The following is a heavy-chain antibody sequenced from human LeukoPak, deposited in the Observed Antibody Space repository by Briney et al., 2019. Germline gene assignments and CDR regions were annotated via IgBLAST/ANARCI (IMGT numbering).Heavy chain of an antibody. CDR3: ASRNPRAVAGELFDY. V-gene: IGHV4-59*01. CDR2: IYYSGST. CDR1: GGSISSYY. Sequence: SETLSLTCTVSGGSISSYYWSWIQQPPGKGLEWIGYIYYSGSTNYNPSLKSRVTISVDTSKSQFSLKLSSVTAADTAVYYCASRNPRAVAGELFDYWGQGTLVTVSS. J-gene: IGHJ4*02. D-gene: IGHD6-19*01.